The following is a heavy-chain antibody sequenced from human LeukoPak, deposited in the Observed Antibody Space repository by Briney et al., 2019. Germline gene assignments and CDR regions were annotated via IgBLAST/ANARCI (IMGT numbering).Heavy chain of an antibody. J-gene: IGHJ4*02. Sequence: GGSLRLSCAASGFTVSNNYMRWVRQAPGKGLEWVSLIYSGGGTYYADAVKGRFTISRDGSKNMLYLQMDSLRAEGTAIYYCARDPPAVAANTYGWGQGTLVTVSS. D-gene: IGHD6-6*01. V-gene: IGHV3-66*01. CDR3: ARDPPAVAANTYG. CDR1: GFTVSNNY. CDR2: IYSGGGT.